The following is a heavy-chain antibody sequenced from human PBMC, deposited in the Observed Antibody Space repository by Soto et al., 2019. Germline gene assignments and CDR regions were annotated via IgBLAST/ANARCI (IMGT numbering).Heavy chain of an antibody. CDR2: IYQSVSI. CDR3: ARHGGYYFDY. Sequence: QVQLQEWGAGLLKPSETLSLTCAVYSGSFSGYNWSWIRQPPGKGLEWIGEIYQSVSIIYNPSLKSRATISGDSSKNQFSLELSSVTAADTGVYYCARHGGYYFDYWGQGTLVTVSS. D-gene: IGHD3-16*01. J-gene: IGHJ4*02. V-gene: IGHV4-34*01. CDR1: SGSFSGYN.